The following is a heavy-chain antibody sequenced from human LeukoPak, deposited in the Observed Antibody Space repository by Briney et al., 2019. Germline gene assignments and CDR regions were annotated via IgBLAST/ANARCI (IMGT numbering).Heavy chain of an antibody. D-gene: IGHD6-19*01. CDR1: GFTFSSYA. V-gene: IGHV3-23*01. CDR3: AKDPKQWLLSSFEY. CDR2: ISGSGGST. J-gene: IGHJ4*02. Sequence: GGPLRLSCAASGFTFSSYAMSWVRQAPGKGLEWVSAISGSGGSTYYADSVKGRFTISRDNSKNTLYLQMNSLRAEDTAVYYCAKDPKQWLLSSFEYWGQGTLVTVSS.